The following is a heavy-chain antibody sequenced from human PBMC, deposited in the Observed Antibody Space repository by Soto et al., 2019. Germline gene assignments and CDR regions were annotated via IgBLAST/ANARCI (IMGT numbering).Heavy chain of an antibody. Sequence: SETLSPTCVVSNFSISSGYYWGWIRQSPGKGLEWIASIYRSGTTSYNPSLKSRVTISVDPSKNQFSLMLTAVTAADTAVYYCARTHSGSYYSVFNYWGRGSLVTVSS. CDR2: IYRSGTT. CDR1: NFSISSGYY. J-gene: IGHJ4*02. D-gene: IGHD1-26*01. V-gene: IGHV4-38-2*01. CDR3: ARTHSGSYYSVFNY.